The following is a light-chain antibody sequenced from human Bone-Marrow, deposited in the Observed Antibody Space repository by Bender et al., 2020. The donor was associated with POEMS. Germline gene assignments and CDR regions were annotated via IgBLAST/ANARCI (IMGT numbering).Light chain of an antibody. CDR1: LLPTKY. Sequence: SYQLTQPPSVSVSPGQTARITCSGSLLPTKYSYWYQQKSGQAPLLLIYRDTERPSGIPERFSGSDSGTTVTLTITGVQAEDEADYYCESADSGDLMVFGGGTKLTVL. V-gene: IGLV3-25*03. J-gene: IGLJ2*01. CDR2: RDT. CDR3: ESADSGDLMV.